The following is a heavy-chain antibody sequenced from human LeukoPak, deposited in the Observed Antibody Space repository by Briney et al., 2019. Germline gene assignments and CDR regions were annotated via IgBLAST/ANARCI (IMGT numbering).Heavy chain of an antibody. J-gene: IGHJ3*02. D-gene: IGHD1-26*01. CDR3: ATDPRYSGSSGAFDI. V-gene: IGHV1-24*01. Sequence: ASVKVPCKVSGYTLTGLSMHWVRQAPGKGLEWMGGFDPEDGETIYAQKFQGRVTMTEDTSTDTAYMELSSLRSEDTAVYYCATDPRYSGSSGAFDIWGQGTTVTVSS. CDR2: FDPEDGET. CDR1: GYTLTGLS.